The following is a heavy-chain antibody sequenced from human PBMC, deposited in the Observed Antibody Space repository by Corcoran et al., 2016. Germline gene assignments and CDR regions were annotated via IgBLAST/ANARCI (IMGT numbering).Heavy chain of an antibody. CDR2: INHSGSN. D-gene: IGHD3-22*01. CDR3: ARGLKGTRGYYDSSPTGNWFDP. Sequence: QVQLQQWGAGLLKPSETLSLTCAVYGGSFSGYYWSWIRQPPGKGLEWIGEINHSGSNNYNPSLKSRVTISVDKSKNQLYLKLSSVTAADTAVYYCARGLKGTRGYYDSSPTGNWFDPWGQGTLVTVSS. J-gene: IGHJ5*02. CDR1: GGSFSGYY. V-gene: IGHV4-34*01.